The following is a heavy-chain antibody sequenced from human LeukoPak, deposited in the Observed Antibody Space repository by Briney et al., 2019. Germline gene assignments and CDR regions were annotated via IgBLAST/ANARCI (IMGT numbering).Heavy chain of an antibody. V-gene: IGHV3-30-3*01. CDR1: GFTFNSYA. J-gene: IGHJ4*02. Sequence: GRSLRLSCAASGFTFNSYAMHWVRQAPGKVLEWVVLISFDGSNKYYADSVKGRFSISRDNSKDTLSLQMNSLRAEDTAVYYCVRDWSAVVPAAHFDYWGQGTLVTVSS. CDR2: ISFDGSNK. CDR3: VRDWSAVVPAAHFDY. D-gene: IGHD2-2*01.